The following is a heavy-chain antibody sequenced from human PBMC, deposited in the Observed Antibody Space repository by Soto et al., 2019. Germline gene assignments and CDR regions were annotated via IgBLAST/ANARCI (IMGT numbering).Heavy chain of an antibody. CDR1: GGTFSSYA. V-gene: IGHV1-69*12. J-gene: IGHJ5*02. CDR2: IIAIFGTA. Sequence: QVQLVQSGAEVKKPGSSVKVSCKASGGTFSSYAISWVRQAPGQGLDWMGEIIAIFGTANYEQKFQGRVTITADESTRTAYMELSSLRSEDTAVYYCARDRGPSSGYYPYWFDPWGQGTLVTVSS. D-gene: IGHD3-22*01. CDR3: ARDRGPSSGYYPYWFDP.